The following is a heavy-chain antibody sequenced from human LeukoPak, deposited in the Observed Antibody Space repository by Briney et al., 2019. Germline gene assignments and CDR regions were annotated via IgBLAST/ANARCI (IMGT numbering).Heavy chain of an antibody. CDR3: ARDVGFGGYSRGIFDY. CDR2: INTDGSST. Sequence: PGGSLRLSCAASGFTFSSYWMHWVRQAPGKGLVWVSRINTDGSSTSYADSVKGRFTMSRDNAKNSLYLQMNSLRAEDTAVYYCARDVGFGGYSRGIFDYWGQGTLVTVSS. CDR1: GFTFSSYW. D-gene: IGHD3-10*01. J-gene: IGHJ4*02. V-gene: IGHV3-74*01.